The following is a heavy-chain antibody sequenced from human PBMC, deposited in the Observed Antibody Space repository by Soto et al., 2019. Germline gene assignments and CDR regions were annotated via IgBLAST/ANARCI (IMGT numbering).Heavy chain of an antibody. D-gene: IGHD2-2*01. Sequence: SETLSLTCAVSGYSISSSNWWGWIRQPPGKGLEWIGYIYYSGSTYYNPSLKSRVTMSVDTSKNQFSLKLSSVTAVDTAVYYCASSGQLPWYYFDYWGQGTLVTVS. V-gene: IGHV4-28*01. CDR2: IYYSGST. J-gene: IGHJ4*02. CDR1: GYSISSSNW. CDR3: ASSGQLPWYYFDY.